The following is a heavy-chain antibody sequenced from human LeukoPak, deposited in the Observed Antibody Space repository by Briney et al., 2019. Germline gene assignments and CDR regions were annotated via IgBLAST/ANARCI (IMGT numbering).Heavy chain of an antibody. Sequence: GGSLRLSCAASGFTFSSYAMSWVCQAPGKGLEWVSAISGSGGSTYYADSVKGRFTISRDNSKNTLYLQMNSLRAEDTAVYYCAKDIAVAGINWFDPWGQGTLVTVSS. D-gene: IGHD6-19*01. CDR1: GFTFSSYA. CDR2: ISGSGGST. J-gene: IGHJ5*02. V-gene: IGHV3-23*01. CDR3: AKDIAVAGINWFDP.